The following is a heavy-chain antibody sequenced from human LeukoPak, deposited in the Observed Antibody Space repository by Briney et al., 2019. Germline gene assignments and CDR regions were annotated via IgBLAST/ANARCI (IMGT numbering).Heavy chain of an antibody. J-gene: IGHJ4*02. CDR3: ARGGKTYYYDSSGLAFDY. CDR1: GGSISSSNW. D-gene: IGHD3-22*01. CDR2: IYHSGST. V-gene: IGHV4-4*02. Sequence: KTSETLSLTCAVSGGSISSSNWWSWVRQPPGKGLEWIGEIYHSGSTNYSPSLKSRVTISVDRSKDQFSLKLSSVTAADTAVYYCARGGKTYYYDSSGLAFDYWGQGTLVTVSS.